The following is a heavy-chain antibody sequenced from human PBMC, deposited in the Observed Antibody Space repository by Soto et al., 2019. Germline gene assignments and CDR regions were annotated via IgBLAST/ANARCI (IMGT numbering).Heavy chain of an antibody. CDR1: GDSRSSDD. Sequence: KNPYIARAVSGDSRSSDDRTWIRQPPGKRLEWIGYIYYSGSTDYNPSLKSRVTISVDTSKNQFSLKLSSVTAADTAVYYCARTSPGYCSRTATSDYY. V-gene: IGHV4-59*13. D-gene: IGHD2-15*01. J-gene: IGHJ6*03. CDR3: ARTSPGYCSRTATSDYY. CDR2: IYYSGST.